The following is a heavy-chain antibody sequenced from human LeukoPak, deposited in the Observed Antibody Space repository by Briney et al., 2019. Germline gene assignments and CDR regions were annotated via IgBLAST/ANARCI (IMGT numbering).Heavy chain of an antibody. J-gene: IGHJ4*02. CDR1: GGSISSSSYY. CDR3: ARQESVVVPAAMVTRSWPLDY. D-gene: IGHD2-2*01. Sequence: SETLSLTCTVSGGSISSSSYYWGWIRQPPGKGLGGMGGIYYSGSTYYNPSLKSRVTISVDTSKNQFSLKLSSVTAADTAVYYCARQESVVVPAAMVTRSWPLDYWGQGTLVTVSS. V-gene: IGHV4-39*01. CDR2: IYYSGST.